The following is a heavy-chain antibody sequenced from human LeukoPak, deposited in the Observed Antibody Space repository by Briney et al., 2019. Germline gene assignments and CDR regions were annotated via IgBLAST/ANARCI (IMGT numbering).Heavy chain of an antibody. D-gene: IGHD3-22*01. Sequence: QPSETLSLTCTVSGGSISSYYWTWIRQAPGKELEWIGYIYYSGTTNYNPSLKSRVTMFVDTSKNQFSLTLSSVTAADTAVYFCAIGKYYYDDDASVNRASRTPLRIWAQGTMVTVSS. J-gene: IGHJ3*02. CDR2: IYYSGTT. CDR1: GGSISSYY. CDR3: AIGKYYYDDDASVNRASRTPLRI. V-gene: IGHV4-59*01.